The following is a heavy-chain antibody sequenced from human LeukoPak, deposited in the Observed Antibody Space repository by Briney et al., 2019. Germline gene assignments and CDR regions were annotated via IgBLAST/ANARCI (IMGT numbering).Heavy chain of an antibody. CDR2: INPNSGGT. V-gene: IGHV1-2*02. D-gene: IGHD2-21*02. CDR1: GYTFTGYY. Sequence: ASVKVSCKASGYTFTGYYMHWVRQAPGQGLEWMGWINPNSGGTNYAQKFQGRVTMTRDTSISTAYMELSRLRSDDTAVYYCASGYCGGDCYSIPYYYYYTDVWGKGTTVTISS. J-gene: IGHJ6*03. CDR3: ASGYCGGDCYSIPYYYYYTDV.